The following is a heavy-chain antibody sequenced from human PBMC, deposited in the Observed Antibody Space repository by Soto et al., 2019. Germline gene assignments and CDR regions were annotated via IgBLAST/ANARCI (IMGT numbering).Heavy chain of an antibody. D-gene: IGHD3-10*01. CDR3: AREGENYGSGSYYP. Sequence: QVQLVESGGGVVQHGRSLRLSCAASGFTFSSYGMHWVRQAPGKGLEWVAVIWYDGSNKYYADSVKGRFTISRDNSKNTLYLQMNSLRAEDTAVYYCAREGENYGSGSYYPWGQGTLVTVSS. CDR2: IWYDGSNK. J-gene: IGHJ5*02. CDR1: GFTFSSYG. V-gene: IGHV3-33*01.